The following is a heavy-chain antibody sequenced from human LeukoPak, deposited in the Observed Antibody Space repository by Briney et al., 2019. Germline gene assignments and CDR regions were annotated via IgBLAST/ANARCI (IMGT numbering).Heavy chain of an antibody. CDR1: GFTFSGSA. CDR2: IRSKANSYAT. D-gene: IGHD3-10*01. V-gene: IGHV3-73*01. Sequence: GGSLRLSCAASGFTFSGSAMHWVRQAPGKGLEWVGRIRSKANSYATAYAASVKGRFTISRDDSKNTAYLQMNSLKTEDTAVYYCTRELLWFGELRAKYYYYYMDVWGKGTTVTISS. CDR3: TRELLWFGELRAKYYYYYMDV. J-gene: IGHJ6*03.